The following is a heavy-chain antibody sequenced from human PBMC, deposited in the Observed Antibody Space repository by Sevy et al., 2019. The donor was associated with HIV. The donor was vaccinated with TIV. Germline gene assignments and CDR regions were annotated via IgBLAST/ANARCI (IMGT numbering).Heavy chain of an antibody. Sequence: ASVKVFCKTTGYIFSDYNMHWVRQAPGQGLEWMALINPNSGVTIYAHNFRGRVSVTRDTSMSTAYMELSGLTSDDTAVYYCVREDINAPRTLLSLDIWGQGTMVTVSS. CDR3: VREDINAPRTLLSLDI. V-gene: IGHV1-2*06. CDR2: INPNSGVT. D-gene: IGHD3-3*01. J-gene: IGHJ3*02. CDR1: GYIFSDYN.